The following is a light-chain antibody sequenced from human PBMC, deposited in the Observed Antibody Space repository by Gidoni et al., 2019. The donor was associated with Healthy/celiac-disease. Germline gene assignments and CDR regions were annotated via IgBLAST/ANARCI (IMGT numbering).Light chain of an antibody. CDR3: QQYNSYPLT. CDR2: KAS. J-gene: IGKJ3*01. Sequence: DIQMTQSPSTLSASVGDRVTITFRASQSISSWLAWYQQKPGKAPKVLIYKASSLESGVPSRFSGSGSGTEFTLTISSLQPDDFATYYCQQYNSYPLTFXPXTKVDIK. V-gene: IGKV1-5*03. CDR1: QSISSW.